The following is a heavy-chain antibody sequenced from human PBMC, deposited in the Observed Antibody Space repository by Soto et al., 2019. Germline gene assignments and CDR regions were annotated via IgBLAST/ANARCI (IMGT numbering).Heavy chain of an antibody. CDR1: GFTFTSSA. J-gene: IGHJ1*01. D-gene: IGHD2-21*02. CDR2: IVVGSGNT. CDR3: AADVWGVVTARPTEEYFQH. V-gene: IGHV1-58*01. Sequence: GASVKVSCKASGFTFTSSAVQWVRQARGQRLEWIGWIVVGSGNTNYAQKFQERVTITRDMSTSTAYMELSSLRSEDTAVYYCAADVWGVVTARPTEEYFQHWGQGTLVTVSS.